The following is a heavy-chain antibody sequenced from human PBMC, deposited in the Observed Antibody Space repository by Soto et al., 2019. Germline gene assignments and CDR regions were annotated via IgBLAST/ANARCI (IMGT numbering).Heavy chain of an antibody. CDR3: AKGYCSTTSCPYYYFYGMDV. V-gene: IGHV3-23*01. CDR1: GFTFSSYA. Sequence: EVPLLESGGGLVQPGGSLRLSCAASGFTFSSYAMSWVRQAPGKGLEWVSIINGTGGSTYYADSVKGRFTISRDNSKNTLYLQTSSLRADDTALYYCAKGYCSTTSCPYYYFYGMDVWGRGTTVTVSS. J-gene: IGHJ6*02. D-gene: IGHD2-2*01. CDR2: INGTGGST.